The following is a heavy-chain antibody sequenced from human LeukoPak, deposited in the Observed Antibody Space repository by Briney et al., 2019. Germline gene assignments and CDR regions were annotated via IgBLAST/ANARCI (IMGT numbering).Heavy chain of an antibody. V-gene: IGHV4-34*01. CDR3: ARVLYGSGSYDAFDI. J-gene: IGHJ3*02. CDR2: INHSGST. Sequence: ASETLSLTCAVYGGSFSGYYWSWIRQPPGKGLKWIGEINHSGSTNYNASLKSRVTISVDTSKNQFSLKLSSVTAADTALYYCARVLYGSGSYDAFDIWGQGTMVTVSS. CDR1: GGSFSGYY. D-gene: IGHD3-10*01.